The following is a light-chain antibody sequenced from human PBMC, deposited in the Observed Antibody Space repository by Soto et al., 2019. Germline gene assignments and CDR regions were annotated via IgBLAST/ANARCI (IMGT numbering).Light chain of an antibody. V-gene: IGKV1-39*01. CDR2: TAA. Sequence: IHMTQSPSSLSASVGDRVTITCRASQRITTYLNWYQQKPGKAPKLLISTAATLQGGVPSRFSGSGSGTDFTLTITTLQPEDFETCFCQQSYSTPYTFGQGTKLEIK. CDR3: QQSYSTPYT. J-gene: IGKJ2*01. CDR1: QRITTY.